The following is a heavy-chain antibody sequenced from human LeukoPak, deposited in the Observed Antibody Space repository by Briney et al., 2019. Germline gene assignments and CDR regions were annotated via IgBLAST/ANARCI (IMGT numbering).Heavy chain of an antibody. CDR3: ARVYSGSPYYYYMDV. CDR1: GYTFTSYG. Sequence: GASVKVSCKASGYTFTSYGISWVRQAPGQRLEWMGWISAYNGNTNYAQKLQGRVTMTTDTSTSTAYMELRSLRSDDTAVYYCARVYSGSPYYYYMDVWGKGTTVTVSS. D-gene: IGHD1-26*01. CDR2: ISAYNGNT. J-gene: IGHJ6*03. V-gene: IGHV1-18*01.